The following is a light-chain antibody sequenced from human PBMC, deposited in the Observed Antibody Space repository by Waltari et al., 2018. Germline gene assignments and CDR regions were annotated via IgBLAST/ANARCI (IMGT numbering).Light chain of an antibody. CDR1: SRDVGSYIH. CDR3: SSYTGIRSVI. V-gene: IGLV2-8*01. J-gene: IGLJ2*01. Sequence: QSALTQPPSASGSPGLSVTISCSGSSRDVGSYIHVSWYQQHPGKAPRLIIYEVNKRPSGVPDRFSGSKSGNTASLTVSGLQSEDEAGYFCSSYTGIRSVIFGGGTHLSVL. CDR2: EVN.